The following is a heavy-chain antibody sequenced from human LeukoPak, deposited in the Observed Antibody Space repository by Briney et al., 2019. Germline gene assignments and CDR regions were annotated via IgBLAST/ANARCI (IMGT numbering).Heavy chain of an antibody. CDR3: ARERDSWTSDY. CDR2: IYSSRST. D-gene: IGHD1-26*01. V-gene: IGHV4-59*01. CDR1: GGSISTYH. Sequence: PSETLSLTCNVSGGSISTYHWSWIRQPPGKGLAWMGYIYSSRSTNYNPSLKSRVTISLDTSKNQSSLKLTSMTAADTAVYFCARERDSWTSDYWGQGTLVTVSS. J-gene: IGHJ4*02.